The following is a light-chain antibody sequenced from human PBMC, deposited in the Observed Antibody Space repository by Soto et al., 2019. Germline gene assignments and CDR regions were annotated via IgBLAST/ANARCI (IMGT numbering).Light chain of an antibody. CDR3: QQYGSSPPWT. Sequence: EIVLTQSPATLYVSPGGRATLSCRASQNVMYNLAWYQQKPGQAPRLLIYGASSRATGIPDRFSGSGSGTDFTLTISRLEPEDFAVYYCQQYGSSPPWTFGQGTKVEIK. CDR2: GAS. J-gene: IGKJ1*01. V-gene: IGKV3-20*01. CDR1: QNVMYN.